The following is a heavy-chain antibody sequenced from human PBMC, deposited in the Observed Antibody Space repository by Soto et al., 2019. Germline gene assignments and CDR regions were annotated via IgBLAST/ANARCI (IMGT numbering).Heavy chain of an antibody. V-gene: IGHV4-30-4*01. CDR1: GGSISSGDYY. CDR3: ARASITMVRGVMYYYYGMDV. J-gene: IGHJ6*02. D-gene: IGHD3-10*01. CDR2: IYYSGST. Sequence: SETLSLTCTVSGGSISSGDYYWSWIRQPPGKGLEWIGYIYYSGSTYYNPSLKSRVTISVDTSKNQFSLKLSSVTAADTAVYYCARASITMVRGVMYYYYGMDVWGQGTMVTVSS.